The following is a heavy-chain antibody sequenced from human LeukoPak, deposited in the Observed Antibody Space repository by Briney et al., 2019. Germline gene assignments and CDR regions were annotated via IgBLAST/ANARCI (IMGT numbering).Heavy chain of an antibody. Sequence: SETLSLTCTVSGGSISTYYWSWIRQPPGKGLEWIGYIYYSGSTNYNPSLKSRVTISVDTSKNQFSLKLSSVTAADTAVYYCARATLRYFDWPSRFDPWGQGTLVTVSS. J-gene: IGHJ5*02. V-gene: IGHV4-59*01. D-gene: IGHD3-9*01. CDR1: GGSISTYY. CDR3: ARATLRYFDWPSRFDP. CDR2: IYYSGST.